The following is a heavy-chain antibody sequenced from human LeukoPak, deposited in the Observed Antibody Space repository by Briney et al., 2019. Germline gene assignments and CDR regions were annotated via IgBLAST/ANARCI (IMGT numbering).Heavy chain of an antibody. CDR2: ISYDGSRK. J-gene: IGHJ4*02. D-gene: IGHD6-13*01. CDR3: ATAPLYSSSWFFRGYFDD. V-gene: IGHV3-30*04. Sequence: PGGSLRLSCTASGFTFSNYAMHWGRQAPGKGLEWVAVISYDGSRKDYTDSVNGRFTISRDNSKNTLYLQMNSLRAEDTAVYYCATAPLYSSSWFFRGYFDDWGQGTLVTVCS. CDR1: GFTFSNYA.